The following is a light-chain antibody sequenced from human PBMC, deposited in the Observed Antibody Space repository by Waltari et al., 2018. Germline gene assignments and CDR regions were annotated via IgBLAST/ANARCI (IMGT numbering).Light chain of an antibody. CDR2: KAS. V-gene: IGKV1-5*03. CDR3: QQYNSYEWT. J-gene: IGKJ1*01. CDR1: QSINSW. Sequence: TQSPVTLSLAPGERATLSCRASQSINSWLAWYQQKPGKAPKLLIYKASSLESGVPSRFSGSGSGTEFTLTISSLQPDDFATYYCQQYNSYEWTFGQGTKVAIK.